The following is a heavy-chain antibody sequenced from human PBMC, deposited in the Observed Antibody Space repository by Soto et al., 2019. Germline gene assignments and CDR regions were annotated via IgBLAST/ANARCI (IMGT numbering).Heavy chain of an antibody. V-gene: IGHV3-23*01. J-gene: IGHJ6*02. Sequence: PGGSLSLSCAASGFTFSSYAMSWVRQAPGKGLEWVSAISGSGGSTYYADSVKGRFTISRDNSKNTLYLQMNSLRAEDTAVYYCAKDALKYYYYYGMDVWGQGTTVTVSS. CDR2: ISGSGGST. CDR1: GFTFSSYA. CDR3: AKDALKYYYYYGMDV.